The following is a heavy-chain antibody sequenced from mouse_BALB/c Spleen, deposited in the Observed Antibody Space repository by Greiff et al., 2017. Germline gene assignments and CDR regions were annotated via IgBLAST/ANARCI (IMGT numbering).Heavy chain of an antibody. CDR3: ARTYGNYGYFDY. D-gene: IGHD2-1*01. CDR2: IYWDDDK. CDR1: GFSLSTSGMG. V-gene: IGHV8-12*01. Sequence: QVTLKESGPGILQPSQTLSLTCSFSGFSLSTSGMGVSWIRQPSGKGLEWLAHIYWDDDKRYNPSLKSRLTISKDTSSNQVFLKITSVDTADTATYYCARTYGNYGYFDYWGQGTTLTVSS. J-gene: IGHJ2*01.